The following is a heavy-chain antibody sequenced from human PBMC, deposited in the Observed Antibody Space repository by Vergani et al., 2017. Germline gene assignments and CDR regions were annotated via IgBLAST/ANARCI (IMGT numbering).Heavy chain of an antibody. CDR1: GFTVSSNY. CDR3: AKVARMAGYSRSDTFDY. D-gene: IGHD6-13*01. J-gene: IGHJ4*02. CDR2: IYSGGST. Sequence: EVQLVESGGGLIQPGGSLRLSCAASGFTVSSNYMSWVRQAPGKGLEWVSVIYSGGSTYYADSVKVRFTISRDNSKNTLYLQVNSLRAEDTAVYYCAKVARMAGYSRSDTFDYWGQGTLVTVSS. V-gene: IGHV3-53*01.